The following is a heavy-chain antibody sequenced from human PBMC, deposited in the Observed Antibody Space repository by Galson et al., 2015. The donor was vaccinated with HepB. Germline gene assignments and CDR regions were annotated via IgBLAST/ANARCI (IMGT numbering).Heavy chain of an antibody. CDR1: GFMFSTYT. Sequence: SLRLSCAASGFMFSTYTMHWVRQAPGKGLDWVAVISYDGRDEYYADSVKGRFTISRDQSKNTLYLQMNSLRAEDTAVYYCARVKDWLGGGPTILDHWGQGTLVTVSS. D-gene: IGHD6-19*01. CDR3: ARVKDWLGGGPTILDH. CDR2: ISYDGRDE. V-gene: IGHV3-30*04. J-gene: IGHJ4*02.